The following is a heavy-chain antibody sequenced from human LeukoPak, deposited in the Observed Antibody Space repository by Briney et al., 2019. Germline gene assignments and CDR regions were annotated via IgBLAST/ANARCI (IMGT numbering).Heavy chain of an antibody. Sequence: QPGGSLRLSCAASGYSFSSCAMGWVRQAPGKGPDWVSSISGGADSTYYADSVKGRFTISRDNSKNTLYLQINSLRVEDTAIYYCVNAREYSGHEPVGDYWGQGALVTVSS. CDR3: VNAREYSGHEPVGDY. CDR1: GYSFSSCA. V-gene: IGHV3-23*01. D-gene: IGHD5-12*01. CDR2: ISGGADST. J-gene: IGHJ4*02.